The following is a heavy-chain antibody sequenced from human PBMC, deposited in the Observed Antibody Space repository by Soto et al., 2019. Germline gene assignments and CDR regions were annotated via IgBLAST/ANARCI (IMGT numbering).Heavy chain of an antibody. J-gene: IGHJ4*02. V-gene: IGHV3-33*01. D-gene: IGHD5-12*01. Sequence: TVRSLRLSCAASGFTFSSYGMHWVRQAPGKGLEWVAVIWYDGSNKYYADSVKGRFSISRDNSKNTLYLQMNSLRAEDTAVYYCARGARGHPFDYWGQGTLVTVSS. CDR3: ARGARGHPFDY. CDR1: GFTFSSYG. CDR2: IWYDGSNK.